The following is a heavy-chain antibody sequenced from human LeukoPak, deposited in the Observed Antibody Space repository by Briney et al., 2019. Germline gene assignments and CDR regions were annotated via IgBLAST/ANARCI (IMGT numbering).Heavy chain of an antibody. D-gene: IGHD3-22*01. CDR1: GFALSDSY. Sequence: GSLRLSCAASGFALSDSYMSWIRQAPGKGLEWVSYITSGGIMYYADSVKGRFAISRDNTKNSLYLRMNSLTAEDTAVYYCARRTYYYDSSNCYYVSFFDYWGQGTLVTVSP. CDR3: ARRTYYYDSSNCYYVSFFDY. V-gene: IGHV3-11*04. CDR2: ITSGGIM. J-gene: IGHJ4*02.